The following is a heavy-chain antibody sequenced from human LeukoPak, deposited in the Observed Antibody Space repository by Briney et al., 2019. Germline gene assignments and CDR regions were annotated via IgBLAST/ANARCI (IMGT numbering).Heavy chain of an antibody. D-gene: IGHD2-2*01. J-gene: IGHJ3*02. Sequence: SETLSLTCTVSGSISSYYWSWIRQPPGKGLEWIGYIYTSGSTNYNPSLKSRVTISVDTSKNQFSLDLSSVTAADTAVYYCARQKCTSTSCLTRNAFDIWGQGTMVTVSS. CDR1: GSISSYY. CDR3: ARQKCTSTSCLTRNAFDI. CDR2: IYTSGST. V-gene: IGHV4-4*09.